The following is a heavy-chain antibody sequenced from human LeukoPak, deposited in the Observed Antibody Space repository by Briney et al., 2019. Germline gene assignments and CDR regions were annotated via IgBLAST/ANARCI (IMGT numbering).Heavy chain of an antibody. D-gene: IGHD3-10*01. V-gene: IGHV4-59*01. CDR3: ASSLDYYDSSDY. Sequence: PSETLSLTCTVSGGSISSYYWSWIRQPPGKGLEWIGYIYYSGSTNYNPSLKSRVTISVDTSKNQFSLKLSSVTAADTAVYYCASSLDYYDSSDYWGQGTLVTVSS. J-gene: IGHJ4*02. CDR2: IYYSGST. CDR1: GGSISSYY.